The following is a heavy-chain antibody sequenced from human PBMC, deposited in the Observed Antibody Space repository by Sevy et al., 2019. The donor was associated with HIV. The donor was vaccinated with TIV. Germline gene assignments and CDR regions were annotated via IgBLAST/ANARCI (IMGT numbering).Heavy chain of an antibody. Sequence: LSLTCTVSGGSISSLYWNWIRQPPGKGLEWIANIYYNGHINYNPSLKSRVTLSLDTSKNQFSLRLSSVTAADTAMYYCAGENAWGRGYSWGQGTLVTVSS. D-gene: IGHD1-26*01. CDR2: IYYNGHI. CDR1: GGSISSLY. J-gene: IGHJ4*02. CDR3: AGENAWGRGYS. V-gene: IGHV4-59*08.